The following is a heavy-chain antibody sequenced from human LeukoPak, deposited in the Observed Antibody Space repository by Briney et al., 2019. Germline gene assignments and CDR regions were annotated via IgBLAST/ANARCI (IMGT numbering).Heavy chain of an antibody. Sequence: GGSLRLSCAASGFTFGSYSMNWVRQAPGQGLEWVSYISSSSSPVSYADSVKGRFTISRDNAKNSLYLQMNSLRAEDTAVYYCASWDFDYWGQGTLVTVSS. J-gene: IGHJ4*02. D-gene: IGHD7-27*01. V-gene: IGHV3-48*04. CDR2: ISSSSSPV. CDR3: ASWDFDY. CDR1: GFTFGSYS.